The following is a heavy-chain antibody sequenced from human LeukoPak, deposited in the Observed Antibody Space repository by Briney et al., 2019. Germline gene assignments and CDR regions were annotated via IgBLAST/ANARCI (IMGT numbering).Heavy chain of an antibody. CDR2: IYYSGST. V-gene: IGHV4-31*03. Sequence: SQTLSLTCTVSGGSISSGGYYWSWIRQHPGKGLEWIGYIYYSGSTYYNPSLKSRVTISVDTSKNQFSLKPSSVTAADTAVYYCAREWGSSWPFDYWGQGTLVTVSS. CDR1: GGSISSGGYY. J-gene: IGHJ4*02. D-gene: IGHD6-13*01. CDR3: AREWGSSWPFDY.